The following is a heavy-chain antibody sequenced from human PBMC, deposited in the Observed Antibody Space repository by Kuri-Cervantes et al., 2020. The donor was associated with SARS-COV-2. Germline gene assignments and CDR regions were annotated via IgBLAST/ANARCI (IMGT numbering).Heavy chain of an antibody. J-gene: IGHJ6*02. CDR1: GFTFSSYS. CDR2: ISSSSSYI. CDR3: ARAEWELLPDYYYYYGMDV. V-gene: IGHV3-21*01. D-gene: IGHD1-26*01. Sequence: GESLKISCAASGFTFSSYSMNWVRQAPGKGLEWVSSISSSSSYIYYADSVKGRFTISRDNAKNTLYLQMNSLRAEDTAVYYCARAEWELLPDYYYYYGMDVWGQGTTVTVSS.